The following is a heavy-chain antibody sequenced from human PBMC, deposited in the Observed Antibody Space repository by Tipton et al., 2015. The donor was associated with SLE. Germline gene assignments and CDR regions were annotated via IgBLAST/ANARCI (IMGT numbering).Heavy chain of an antibody. V-gene: IGHV4-39*07. CDR3: AGGPNWGSNSYFEY. Sequence: TLSLTCTVSGASISSDSYSWVWIRPPPGKGLEWSGSIYSSGGTYYTPSLKSRVTISADTSKNQFSLKLSSVTAADTAVYYCAGGPNWGSNSYFEYWGRGTLVTVSS. J-gene: IGHJ4*02. CDR2: IYSSGGT. CDR1: GASISSDSYS. D-gene: IGHD7-27*01.